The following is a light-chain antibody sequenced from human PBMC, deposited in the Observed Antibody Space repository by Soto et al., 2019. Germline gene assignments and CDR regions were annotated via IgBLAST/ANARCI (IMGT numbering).Light chain of an antibody. V-gene: IGLV2-14*01. CDR3: SSYTSTSTYVV. CDR2: EVS. J-gene: IGLJ2*01. Sequence: QSALTQPASVSGSPGQSITISCTGTSSDVGGYNYVSWYQQHPGKAPKLMIYEVSNRPSGVSNRFSGSKSGNTASLTISGLQTEDEADYYCSSYTSTSTYVVFGGGNKLTVL. CDR1: SSDVGGYNY.